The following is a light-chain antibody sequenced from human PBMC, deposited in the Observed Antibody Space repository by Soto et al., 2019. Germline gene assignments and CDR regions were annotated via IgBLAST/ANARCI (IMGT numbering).Light chain of an antibody. CDR2: AAS. V-gene: IGKV1-39*01. CDR3: EQSYSTTWT. CDR1: QGISTY. Sequence: DIQMSQSAPSLSASVGDRVTITCLASQGISTYLNWYQQKPGKAPKLLIYAASSLQSGVPSRFSRSGSATDFTLTISSXQPEDFATYTGEQSYSTTWTFGQGTKVDIK. J-gene: IGKJ1*01.